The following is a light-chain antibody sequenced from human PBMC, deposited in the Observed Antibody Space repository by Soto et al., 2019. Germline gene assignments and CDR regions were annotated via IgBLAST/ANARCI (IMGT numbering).Light chain of an antibody. CDR2: WAS. CDR1: QSVLYSSNNKNY. J-gene: IGKJ3*01. Sequence: EIGMTQYPDSLAVSLGERATINCKSSQSVLYSSNNKNYLAWYQQKPGQPPKLLIYWASTRESGVPDRFSGSGSGTDFTLTISSLQAEDVAVYCCQQYYSTPLTFGPGTKVDNK. V-gene: IGKV4-1*01. CDR3: QQYYSTPLT.